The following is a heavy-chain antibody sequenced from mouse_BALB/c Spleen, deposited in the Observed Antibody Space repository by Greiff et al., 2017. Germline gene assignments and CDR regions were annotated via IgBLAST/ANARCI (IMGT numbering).Heavy chain of an antibody. CDR3: ARHGTGRAWFAY. D-gene: IGHD4-1*01. J-gene: IGHJ3*01. CDR1: GFTFSSYT. CDR2: ISNGGGST. V-gene: IGHV5-12-2*01. Sequence: DVHLVESGGGLVQPGGSLKLSCAASGFTFSSYTMSWVRQTPEKRLEWVAYISNGGGSTYYPDTVKGRFTISRDNAKNTLYLQMSSLKSEDTAMYYCARHGTGRAWFAYWGQGTLVTVSA.